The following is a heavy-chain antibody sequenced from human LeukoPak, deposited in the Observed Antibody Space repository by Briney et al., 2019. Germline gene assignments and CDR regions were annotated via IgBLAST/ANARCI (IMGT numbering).Heavy chain of an antibody. Sequence: SETLSLTXTVSGGSISSGDYYWSWIRQPPGKGLEWIGYIYYSGSTYYNPSLKSRVTISVDTSKNQFSLKLSSVTAADTAVYYCASRGYSYGYHPSIDYWGQGTLVTVSS. CDR3: ASRGYSYGYHPSIDY. CDR2: IYYSGST. CDR1: GGSISSGDYY. V-gene: IGHV4-30-4*08. J-gene: IGHJ4*02. D-gene: IGHD5-18*01.